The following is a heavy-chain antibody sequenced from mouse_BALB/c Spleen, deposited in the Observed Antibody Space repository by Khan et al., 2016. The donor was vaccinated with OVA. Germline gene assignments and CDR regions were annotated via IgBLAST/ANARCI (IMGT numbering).Heavy chain of an antibody. J-gene: IGHJ3*01. Sequence: EVQLQESGPSLVKPSQTLSLTCSVTGDSITSGYWNWIRKFPGNKLEYMGYIIYTGYTYYNPSLQSRISITRHTSKNQYYLQLNSVTDEDIATYYCARSTYRYAFVYWGQGTLVTVSA. D-gene: IGHD2-12*01. CDR1: GDSITSGY. V-gene: IGHV3-8*02. CDR2: IIYTGYT. CDR3: ARSTYRYAFVY.